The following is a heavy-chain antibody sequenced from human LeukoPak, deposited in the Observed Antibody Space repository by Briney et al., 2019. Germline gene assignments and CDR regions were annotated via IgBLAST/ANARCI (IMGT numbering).Heavy chain of an antibody. V-gene: IGHV3-74*01. J-gene: IGHJ6*02. CDR1: GFTFSKVW. CDR3: ASLLTPYHGSGGGGMDV. D-gene: IGHD3-10*01. CDR2: ISGDGSLT. Sequence: GGSLRLSCAASGFTFSKVWMSWVRQAPGKEFVWVSRISGDGSLTSYADSVRGRFTISRDNAKETLYLQMTSLRVEDTAVYSCASLLTPYHGSGGGGMDVWGQGTTVTVSS.